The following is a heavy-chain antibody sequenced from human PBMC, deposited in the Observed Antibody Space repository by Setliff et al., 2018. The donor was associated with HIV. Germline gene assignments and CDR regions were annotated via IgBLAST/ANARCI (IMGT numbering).Heavy chain of an antibody. CDR1: GVSITSTNW. J-gene: IGHJ6*03. CDR2: MYNSGTT. V-gene: IGHV4-4*02. Sequence: SETLSLTCAVSGVSITSTNWWNWVRQSPGKGLEWIGEMYNSGTTNYNPSLTSRVTISVDKSKNQFSLNLTSVTAADTAVYYCARTSKDIVEVSDANHYHHMDVWGRGTTVTVSS. D-gene: IGHD2-2*01. CDR3: ARTSKDIVEVSDANHYHHMDV.